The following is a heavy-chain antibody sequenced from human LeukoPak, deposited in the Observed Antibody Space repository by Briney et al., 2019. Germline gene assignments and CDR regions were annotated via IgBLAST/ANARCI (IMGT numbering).Heavy chain of an antibody. CDR3: ARDQNDILAFDI. V-gene: IGHV1-46*01. J-gene: IGHJ3*02. D-gene: IGHD3-9*01. CDR2: INPSGGST. Sequence: ASVKVSCKASGYTFTSYYMHWVRQAPGQGLEWMGIINPSGGSTSYAQKFQGRVTMTRDTSTSTVYMELSSLRAEDTAVYYCARDQNDILAFDIWGQGTMVTVSS. CDR1: GYTFTSYY.